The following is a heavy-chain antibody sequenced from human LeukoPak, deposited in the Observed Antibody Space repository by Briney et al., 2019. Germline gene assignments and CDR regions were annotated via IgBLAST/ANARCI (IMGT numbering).Heavy chain of an antibody. CDR2: IYSGGST. CDR1: GFTVSSNF. J-gene: IGHJ4*02. CDR3: ALGLVTDY. V-gene: IGHV3-66*01. D-gene: IGHD3-9*01. Sequence: PGGSLTLSCAASGFTVSSNFMSWVRQAPGKGLEWVSVIYSGGSTYYADPVKGRFTISRDNSKNTLYLQMNSLRVEDTAVYYCALGLVTDYWGQGTLVTVSS.